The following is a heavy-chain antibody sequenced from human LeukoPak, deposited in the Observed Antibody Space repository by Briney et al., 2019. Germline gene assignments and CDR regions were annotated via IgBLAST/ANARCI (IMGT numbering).Heavy chain of an antibody. Sequence: GGSLRLSCAASGFTFSNYAMRWVRQAPGEGLEWVSGISGSGDSTYYADSVKGRFTISRDNSKNTLYLQMNSLRAEDTAVYYCARDQRCSGGSCYSLGSYYYYYMDVWGKGTTVTISS. CDR1: GFTFSNYA. CDR3: ARDQRCSGGSCYSLGSYYYYYMDV. J-gene: IGHJ6*03. D-gene: IGHD2-15*01. V-gene: IGHV3-23*01. CDR2: ISGSGDST.